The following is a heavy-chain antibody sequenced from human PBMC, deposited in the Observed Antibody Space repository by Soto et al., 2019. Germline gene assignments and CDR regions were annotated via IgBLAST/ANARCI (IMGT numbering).Heavy chain of an antibody. CDR3: ARDLAEWPRWAFDI. V-gene: IGHV1-69*13. CDR2: IIPIFGTA. CDR1: GGTFSSYA. D-gene: IGHD3-3*01. J-gene: IGHJ3*02. Sequence: ASVKVSCKASGGTFSSYAISWVRQAPGQGLEWMGGIIPIFGTANYAQKFQGRVTITADESTSTAYMELSSLRSEDTAVYYCARDLAEWPRWAFDICGQGTMVTVSS.